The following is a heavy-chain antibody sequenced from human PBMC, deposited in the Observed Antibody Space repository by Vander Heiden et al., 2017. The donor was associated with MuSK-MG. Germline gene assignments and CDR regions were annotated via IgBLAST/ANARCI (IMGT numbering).Heavy chain of an antibody. CDR3: ARGPVGYLSAGLEYMDV. D-gene: IGHD5-18*01. CDR1: GGSFSGYW. J-gene: IGHJ6*03. Sequence: QVQLQQWGAGLLTPSETLSLSCAVYGGSFSGYWWTWIRQSPVKGLEWLGEGNRSGNTNDNPSLKSRVTISVDTTKSQFFLKLTSVTAADTGVYYCARGPVGYLSAGLEYMDVWGKGTTGTVSS. V-gene: IGHV4-34*02. CDR2: GNRSGNT.